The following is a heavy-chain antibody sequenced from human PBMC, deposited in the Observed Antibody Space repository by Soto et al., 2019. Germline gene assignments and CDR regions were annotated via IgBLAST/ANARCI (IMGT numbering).Heavy chain of an antibody. CDR3: AKDTLYDILTGYIDY. V-gene: IGHV3-9*01. D-gene: IGHD3-9*01. J-gene: IGHJ4*02. CDR2: ISWNSGSI. Sequence: EVQLVESGGGLVQPGRSLRLSCAASGFTFDDYAMHWVRQAPGKGLEWVSGISWNSGSIGYPDSVKGRFTISRDNAKNSLYLQMNSLRAEDTALYYCAKDTLYDILTGYIDYWGQGTLVTVSS. CDR1: GFTFDDYA.